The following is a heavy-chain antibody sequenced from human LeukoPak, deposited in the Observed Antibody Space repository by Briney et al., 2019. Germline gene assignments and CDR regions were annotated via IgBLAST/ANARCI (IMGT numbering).Heavy chain of an antibody. CDR3: ARDLAWGAFDY. V-gene: IGHV3-23*01. D-gene: IGHD3-16*01. J-gene: IGHJ4*02. CDR1: VFTFSNHG. CDR2: VSPPGGGT. Sequence: GGSLRLSCAASVFTFSNHGMNWVRQAPGKGLEWLSGVSPPGGGTYYAESVKGRFTISRDDSKNTLSLQMNSLRVEATAVYYCARDLAWGAFDYWGQGTLVTVSS.